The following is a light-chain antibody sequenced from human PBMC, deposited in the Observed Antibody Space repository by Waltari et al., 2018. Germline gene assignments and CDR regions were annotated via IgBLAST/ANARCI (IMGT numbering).Light chain of an antibody. Sequence: EIVLTQSPATLSLSPGERATLSCRAGQSVSSFLAWYQQKPGQAPRLLIYGASNRAPGIPARFSGSGSGTDFTLTISSLEPEDFAVYYCQVGNNWPITFGQGTRLEIK. J-gene: IGKJ5*01. CDR2: GAS. CDR3: QVGNNWPIT. V-gene: IGKV3-11*01. CDR1: QSVSSF.